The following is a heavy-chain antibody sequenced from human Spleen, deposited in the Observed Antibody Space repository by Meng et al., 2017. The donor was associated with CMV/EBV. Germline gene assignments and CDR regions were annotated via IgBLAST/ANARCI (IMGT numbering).Heavy chain of an antibody. CDR3: ARDRAGTTGGLGY. J-gene: IGHJ4*02. Sequence: VQLQQWCAGMVKPSGILSLTCAVYGETFSGYYWSWIRQPPGKGLEWIGEINHSGSTNYNPSLKRRVTISIDTSKNQFSLKLSSVTAADTAVYYCARDRAGTTGGLGYWGQGTLVTVSS. V-gene: IGHV4-34*01. D-gene: IGHD1-1*01. CDR2: INHSGST. CDR1: GETFSGYY.